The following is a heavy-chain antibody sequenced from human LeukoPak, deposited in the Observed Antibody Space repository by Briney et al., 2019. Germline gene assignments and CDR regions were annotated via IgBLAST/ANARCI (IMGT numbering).Heavy chain of an antibody. CDR2: ISFDGSNK. V-gene: IGHV3-30-3*01. CDR1: GFTFSSYV. J-gene: IGHJ4*02. CDR3: ARDFGWLSGFDY. Sequence: GGSLRLSCAASGFTFSSYVMHWVRQAPGEGLEWVAVISFDGSNKYYVDSLKGRFTISRDNSKNTLYLQMNSLRGEDMAIYYCARDFGWLSGFDYWGQGTLVTVSS. D-gene: IGHD3-9*01.